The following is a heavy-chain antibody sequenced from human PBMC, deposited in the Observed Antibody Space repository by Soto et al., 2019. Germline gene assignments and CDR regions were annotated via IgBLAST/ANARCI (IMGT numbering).Heavy chain of an antibody. V-gene: IGHV4-39*01. D-gene: IGHD2-21*02. CDR1: GGSISSSSYY. CDR3: ARTAAVYFDS. J-gene: IGHJ4*02. Sequence: QPQLQASGPGLVKPSETLSLTCTVSGGSISSSSYYWGGIRQPPGKGLEWIGSIYYSGSTYYNPSLRSRVTVSVDTSKNQSSLKLSSVTAADTAVYYCARTAAVYFDSWGQGTLVTVSS. CDR2: IYYSGST.